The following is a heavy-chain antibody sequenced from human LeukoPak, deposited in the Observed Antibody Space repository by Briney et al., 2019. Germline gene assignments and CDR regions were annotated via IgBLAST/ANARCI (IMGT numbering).Heavy chain of an antibody. CDR2: IYYSGST. CDR3: ARENYDFWRGNTGDQDYDLDV. D-gene: IGHD3/OR15-3a*01. V-gene: IGHV4-59*11. CDR1: GGSISSHY. J-gene: IGHJ6*03. Sequence: SETLSLTCTVSGGSISSHYWSWIRQPPGKGLEWIGYIYYSGSTNYNPSLKSRVTISVDTSKNQFSLKLSSVTAADTAVYYRARENYDFWRGNTGDQDYDLDVWGKGTQVTVSS.